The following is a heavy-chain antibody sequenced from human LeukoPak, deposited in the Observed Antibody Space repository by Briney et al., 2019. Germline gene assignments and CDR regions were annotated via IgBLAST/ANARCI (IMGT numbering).Heavy chain of an antibody. J-gene: IGHJ3*02. CDR3: ARAEEYYYDSSGPSAFDI. Sequence: PSETLSLTCAVSGGSITSSNWWSWVRQPPGKGLEWIGEIYHSGTTNYNPSLKSRVTISVDTSKNQFSLKLSSVTAADTAVYYCARAEEYYYDSSGPSAFDIWGQGTMVTVSS. CDR2: IYHSGTT. D-gene: IGHD3-22*01. V-gene: IGHV4-4*02. CDR1: GGSITSSNW.